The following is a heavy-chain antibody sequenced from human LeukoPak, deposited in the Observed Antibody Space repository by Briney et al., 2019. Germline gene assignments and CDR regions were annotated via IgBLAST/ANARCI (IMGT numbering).Heavy chain of an antibody. CDR1: GGSISSSSYY. Sequence: PSETLSLTCTVSGGSISSSSYYWGWIRQPPGKGLERIGSIYYSGSTYYNPSLKSRVTISVDTSKNQFSLKLSSVTAADTAVYYCARQRGSPMVVSSRSIDYWGQGTLVTVSS. D-gene: IGHD2-15*01. CDR2: IYYSGST. CDR3: ARQRGSPMVVSSRSIDY. V-gene: IGHV4-39*01. J-gene: IGHJ4*02.